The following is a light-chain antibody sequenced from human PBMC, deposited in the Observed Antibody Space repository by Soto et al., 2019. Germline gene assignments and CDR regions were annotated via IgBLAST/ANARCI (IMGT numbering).Light chain of an antibody. Sequence: EIVLTQSPATLSLSPGERATLSCRASQSVSSHLAWFQQKPGQAPRLLIYGASTRAAGIPARFRGGGSGADFTLTITSLQSEDFAIYYCQQYNAWPITFGQGTRLEIK. V-gene: IGKV3-15*01. J-gene: IGKJ5*01. CDR1: QSVSSH. CDR2: GAS. CDR3: QQYNAWPIT.